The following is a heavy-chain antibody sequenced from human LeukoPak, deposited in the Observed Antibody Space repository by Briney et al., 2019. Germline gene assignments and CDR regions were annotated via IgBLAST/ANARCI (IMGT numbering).Heavy chain of an antibody. V-gene: IGHV1-69*06. CDR1: GGTFSSYA. CDR3: SRTHAVMVLGGIGHYYYYMDV. J-gene: IGHJ6*03. Sequence: ASVKVSCKASGGTFSSYAISWVRQAPGQGLEWMGGIIPIFGTANYAQKFQGRVTITADKSTSTAYMELSSLRSEDTAVYYCSRTHAVMVLGGIGHYYYYMDVWGKGTTVTVSS. CDR2: IIPIFGTA. D-gene: IGHD3-10*01.